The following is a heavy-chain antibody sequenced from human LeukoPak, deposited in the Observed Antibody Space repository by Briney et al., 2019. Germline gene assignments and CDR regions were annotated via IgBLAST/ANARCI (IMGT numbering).Heavy chain of an antibody. V-gene: IGHV3-30*03. CDR1: GFNFSYYG. Sequence: GGSLRLSCAASGFNFSYYGMYWVRQAPGKGLESVAVISYDGSSKYYADSVKGRFTISRDNAENSLYLQMNSLRVEDTAVYYCARAPTVLVGYCSSSSCQADYWGQGTLVTVSS. J-gene: IGHJ4*02. CDR3: ARAPTVLVGYCSSSSCQADY. CDR2: ISYDGSSK. D-gene: IGHD2-2*01.